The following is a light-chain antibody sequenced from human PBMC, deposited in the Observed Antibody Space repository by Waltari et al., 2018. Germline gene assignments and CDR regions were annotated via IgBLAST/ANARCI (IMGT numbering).Light chain of an antibody. CDR2: STT. CDR1: SGSVSTSYY. Sequence: QTVVTQEPSFSVSPGGTVTLTCGLSSGSVSTSYYPRWYQQTPGQAPRTLIYSTTIRPSGVPDRVSGSILGNRAALTITGAQADDESDYYCVLYMGSGIWVFGGGTKVTVL. V-gene: IGLV8-61*01. CDR3: VLYMGSGIWV. J-gene: IGLJ3*02.